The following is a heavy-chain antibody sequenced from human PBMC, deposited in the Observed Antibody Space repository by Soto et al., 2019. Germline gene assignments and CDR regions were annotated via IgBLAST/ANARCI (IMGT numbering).Heavy chain of an antibody. J-gene: IGHJ2*01. CDR1: GYTLTELS. V-gene: IGHV1-24*01. Sequence: ASVKVSCKVSGYTLTELSMHWVRQAPGKGLEWMGGFDPEDGETIYAQKFQGRVTMTEDTSTDTAYMELSSPRSEDTAVYYCATFYGSGYRYFDLWGRGTLVTVSS. CDR3: ATFYGSGYRYFDL. CDR2: FDPEDGET. D-gene: IGHD3-10*01.